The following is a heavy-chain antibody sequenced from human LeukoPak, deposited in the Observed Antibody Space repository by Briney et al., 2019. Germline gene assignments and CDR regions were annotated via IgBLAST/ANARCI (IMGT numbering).Heavy chain of an antibody. J-gene: IGHJ3*02. V-gene: IGHV4-59*08. Sequence: SETLSLTCTVSGGSISSYYWSWIRQPPGKGLEWIGYIYYSGSTNYNPPLKSRVTISVDTSKNQFSLKLSSVTAADTAVYYCASSRRGAFDIWGQGTMVTVSS. CDR2: IYYSGST. CDR1: GGSISSYY. CDR3: ASSRRGAFDI.